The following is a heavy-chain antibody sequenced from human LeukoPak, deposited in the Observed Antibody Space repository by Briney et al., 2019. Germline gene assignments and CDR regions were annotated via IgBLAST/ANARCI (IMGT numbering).Heavy chain of an antibody. Sequence: GGSLRLSCAASGFTFDDYAMHWVRQAPGKGLEWVSGISWNSGSIGYADSVKGRFTISRDNSKNTLYLQMNSLRAEDTAVYYCAKESGSYRGFDYWGQGTLVTVSS. J-gene: IGHJ4*02. CDR2: ISWNSGSI. D-gene: IGHD1-26*01. CDR1: GFTFDDYA. V-gene: IGHV3-9*01. CDR3: AKESGSYRGFDY.